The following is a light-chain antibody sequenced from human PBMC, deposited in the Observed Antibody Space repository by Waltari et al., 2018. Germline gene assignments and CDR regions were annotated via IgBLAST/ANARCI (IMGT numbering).Light chain of an antibody. Sequence: IVLTQSPATLSLSPGERATLSCRASQSVSSNLACYQQKPGQAPRLLIYDASNRASGIPARFSGSGSGTDFTLTISSQEPEDVAVYYCQQRGDWSRTFGPGTKVEIK. CDR1: QSVSSN. V-gene: IGKV3-11*01. J-gene: IGKJ3*01. CDR3: QQRGDWSRT. CDR2: DAS.